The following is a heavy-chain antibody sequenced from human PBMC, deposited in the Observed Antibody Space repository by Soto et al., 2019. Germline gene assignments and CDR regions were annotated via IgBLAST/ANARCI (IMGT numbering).Heavy chain of an antibody. CDR1: GFTVSSNY. D-gene: IGHD5-12*01. Sequence: GGSLRLSCAASGFTVSSNYMSWVRQAPGKGLEWVSVIYSGGSTYYADSVKGRFTISRDNSKNTLYLQMNSLRAEDTAVYYCASGGVDIVAISSDAFDIWGQGTMVTVSS. J-gene: IGHJ3*02. CDR3: ASGGVDIVAISSDAFDI. V-gene: IGHV3-66*01. CDR2: IYSGGST.